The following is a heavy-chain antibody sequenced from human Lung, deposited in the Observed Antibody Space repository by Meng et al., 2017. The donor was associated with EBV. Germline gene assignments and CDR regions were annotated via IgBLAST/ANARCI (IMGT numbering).Heavy chain of an antibody. Sequence: LVQCGVEVKKPGASVKVSCKASGYTFTGYYMHWLRQAPGQGLEWVGRITPSSGGTTYAQKFQGRVTMTRDTSISTAYMELSSLRSDDAAIYYCVRANLGSADYWGQGTLVTVSS. CDR3: VRANLGSADY. V-gene: IGHV1-2*06. D-gene: IGHD7-27*01. CDR2: ITPSSGGT. J-gene: IGHJ4*02. CDR1: GYTFTGYY.